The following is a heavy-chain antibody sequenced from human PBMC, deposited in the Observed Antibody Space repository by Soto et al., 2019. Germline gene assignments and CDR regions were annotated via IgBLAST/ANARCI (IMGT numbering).Heavy chain of an antibody. CDR3: AKLAPIAYCGGDCYPPADS. CDR2: ISGSGGST. CDR1: GFCFSSYA. J-gene: IGHJ4*02. Sequence: GGSLRLSCAAAGFCFSSYAMSFFRQAPGKGLEWVSAISGSGGSTYYADSVKGRFTISRDNSKNTLYLQMNSLRAEDTAVYYCAKLAPIAYCGGDCYPPADSWGQGTLVTVSS. V-gene: IGHV3-23*01. D-gene: IGHD2-21*02.